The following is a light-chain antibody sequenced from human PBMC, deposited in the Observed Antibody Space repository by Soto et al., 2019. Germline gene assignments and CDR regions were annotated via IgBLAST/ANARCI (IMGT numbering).Light chain of an antibody. J-gene: IGLJ3*02. CDR3: CAYTARSTLV. CDR2: EVR. V-gene: IGLV2-14*01. Sequence: QSVLTQPASVSGSAGQSITISCSGTMRDVGAYNLVSWYQQHPGTAPKLIIYEVRNRPSGISSRFSDSRSGNTAFLTISGLQYEDEGDYYCCAYTARSTLVFGGGTKLTVL. CDR1: MRDVGAYNL.